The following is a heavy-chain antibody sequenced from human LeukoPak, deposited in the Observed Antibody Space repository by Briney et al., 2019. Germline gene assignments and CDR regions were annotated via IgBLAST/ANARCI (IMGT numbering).Heavy chain of an antibody. CDR2: ISTNSGNT. V-gene: IGHV1-18*01. CDR3: ARDVNYAFDY. CDR1: GYSFTRNG. D-gene: IGHD3-16*01. J-gene: IGHJ4*02. Sequence: ASVKVSCKPSGYSFTRNGISWVRQPPGQGLEWTGWISTNSGNTKYAQKFQDRVTLATDTSTSTAYMELRSLRSDDTAVYYCARDVNYAFDYWGQGTLVTVSS.